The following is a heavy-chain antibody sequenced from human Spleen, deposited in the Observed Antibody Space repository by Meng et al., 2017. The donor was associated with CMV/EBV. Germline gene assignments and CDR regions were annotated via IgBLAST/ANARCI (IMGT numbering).Heavy chain of an antibody. CDR3: ARERMWGGLERSGWYYYGLDV. D-gene: IGHD6-19*01. CDR2: IYYSGST. J-gene: IGHJ6*02. CDR1: GGSISSSSYY. Sequence: SETLSLTCTVSGGSISSSSYYWGWIRQPPGKGLEWIGSIYYSGSTYYNPSLKSRVTISVDTSKNQFSLKLSSVTAADTAVYYCARERMWGGLERSGWYYYGLDVWGQGTTVTVSS. V-gene: IGHV4-39*07.